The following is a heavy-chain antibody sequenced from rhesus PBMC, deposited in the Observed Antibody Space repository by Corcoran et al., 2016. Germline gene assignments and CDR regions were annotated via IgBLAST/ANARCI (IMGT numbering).Heavy chain of an antibody. J-gene: IGHJ4*01. V-gene: IGHV4S10*01. D-gene: IGHD1-20*01. CDR2: IYGSSTST. CDR3: AREVAGTADY. CDR1: GGSISDSYR. Sequence: QVQLQESGPGVVKPSETLSLTCAVSGGSISDSYRWSWIRQPTGKGLEWIGYIYGSSTSTNYNPSLKSRVTISKDTSKNQFSLKLSSVTAADTAVYYCAREVAGTADYWGQGVLVTVSS.